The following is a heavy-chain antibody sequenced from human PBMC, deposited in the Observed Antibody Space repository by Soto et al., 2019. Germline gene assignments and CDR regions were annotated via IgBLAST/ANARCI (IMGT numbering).Heavy chain of an antibody. CDR1: GFTFSSYA. V-gene: IGHV3-30-3*01. D-gene: IGHD3-16*02. CDR2: ISYDGSNK. CDR3: ARDGLVTFGGVIVSDWYFDL. Sequence: QVQLVESGGGVVQPGRSLRLSCAASGFTFSSYAMHWVRQAPGKGLEWVAVISYDGSNKYYADSVKGRFTISRDNSKNTLYLQMNRLRAEDTAVYYCARDGLVTFGGVIVSDWYFDLWGRGTLVTVSS. J-gene: IGHJ2*01.